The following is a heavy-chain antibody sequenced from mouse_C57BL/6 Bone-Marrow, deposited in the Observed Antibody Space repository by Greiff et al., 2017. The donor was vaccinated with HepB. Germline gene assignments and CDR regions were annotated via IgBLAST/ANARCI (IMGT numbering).Heavy chain of an antibody. D-gene: IGHD1-1*01. J-gene: IGHJ2*01. CDR1: GFTFSSYA. Sequence: EVKLMESGEGLVKPGGSLKLSCAASGFTFSSYAMSWVRQTPEKRLEWVAYISSGGDYIYYADTVKGRFTISRDNARNTLYLQMSSLKSEDTAMYYCTRAGGITYYFDYWGQGTTLTVSS. CDR3: TRAGGITYYFDY. V-gene: IGHV5-9-1*02. CDR2: ISSGGDYI.